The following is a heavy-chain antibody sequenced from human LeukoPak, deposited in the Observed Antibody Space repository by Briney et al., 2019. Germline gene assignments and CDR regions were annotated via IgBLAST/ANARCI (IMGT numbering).Heavy chain of an antibody. CDR2: IGTAGDT. Sequence: GGSLRLSCAASGFTFSNYDMHWVRHTTGKGLEWVSGIGTAGDTYYTGSVKGRFTISRENAKNSLYLQMNSLRAGDTAVYYCARGSGRQHEFDYWGQGILVAVSS. V-gene: IGHV3-13*01. D-gene: IGHD1-26*01. CDR1: GFTFSNYD. J-gene: IGHJ4*02. CDR3: ARGSGRQHEFDY.